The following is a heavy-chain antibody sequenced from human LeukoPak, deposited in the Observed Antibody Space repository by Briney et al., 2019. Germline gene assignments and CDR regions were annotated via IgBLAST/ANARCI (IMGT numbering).Heavy chain of an antibody. J-gene: IGHJ6*03. D-gene: IGHD3-3*01. V-gene: IGHV4-59*01. Sequence: SETLSLTCTVSGGSISSYYWSWIRQPPGKGLEWIGYIYYSGSTNYNPSLKSRVTISVDSSKNQFSLKLSSVTAADTAVYYCARNVRFLEWDYYYMDVWGKGTTVTVSS. CDR1: GGSISSYY. CDR2: IYYSGST. CDR3: ARNVRFLEWDYYYMDV.